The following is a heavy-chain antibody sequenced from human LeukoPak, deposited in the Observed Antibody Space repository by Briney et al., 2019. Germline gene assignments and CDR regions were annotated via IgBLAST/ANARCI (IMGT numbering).Heavy chain of an antibody. CDR3: AADLVVAATIDYYYYGMDV. D-gene: IGHD2-15*01. CDR1: GFTFTSSA. Sequence: GASVKVSCKASGFTFTSSAMQWVRQARGQRLEWIGWIVVGSGNTNYAQKFQERVTITRDMSTSTAYMELSSLRSEDTAVYYCAADLVVAATIDYYYYGMDVWGQGTMVTVSS. V-gene: IGHV1-58*02. CDR2: IVVGSGNT. J-gene: IGHJ6*02.